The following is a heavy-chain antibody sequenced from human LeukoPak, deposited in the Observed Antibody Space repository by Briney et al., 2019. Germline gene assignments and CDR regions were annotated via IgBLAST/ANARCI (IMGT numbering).Heavy chain of an antibody. Sequence: PGGSLRLSCAASGFTFSSYWMSWVRQAPGKGLEWVANIKQDGSEKYYVDSVKGRFTISRDNAKNSLYLQMNSLRAEDTAVYYCARVYSSGWYADWYFDLWGRGTLVTVSS. V-gene: IGHV3-7*03. CDR2: IKQDGSEK. J-gene: IGHJ2*01. CDR3: ARVYSSGWYADWYFDL. D-gene: IGHD6-19*01. CDR1: GFTFSSYW.